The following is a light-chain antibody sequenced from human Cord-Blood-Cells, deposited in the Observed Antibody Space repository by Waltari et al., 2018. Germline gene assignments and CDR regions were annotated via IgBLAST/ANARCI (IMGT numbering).Light chain of an antibody. J-gene: IGLJ2*01. CDR3: QSYDSSNHVV. CDR1: SGSIASNY. Sequence: NFMLTQPHSVSESPGKTVTISCTGSSGSIASNYVQWYQQRPGRAPTTVIYEDNQRPPGVPDRFSGSIDSSSNSASLTISGLKTEDEADYYCQSYDSSNHVVFGGGTKLTVL. V-gene: IGLV6-57*02. CDR2: EDN.